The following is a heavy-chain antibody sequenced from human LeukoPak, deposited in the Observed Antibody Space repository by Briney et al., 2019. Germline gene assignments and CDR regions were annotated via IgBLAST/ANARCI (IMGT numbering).Heavy chain of an antibody. CDR2: IYYSGST. CDR1: GGPISSYY. J-gene: IGHJ4*02. D-gene: IGHD3-10*01. V-gene: IGHV4-59*01. CDR3: ASGYGSSGRFDY. Sequence: PSETPSLTCTVSGGPISSYYWSWIRQPPGKGLEWIGYIYYSGSTNYNPSLKSRVTISVDTSKNQFSLKLSSVTAADTAVYYCASGYGSSGRFDYWGQGTLVTVSS.